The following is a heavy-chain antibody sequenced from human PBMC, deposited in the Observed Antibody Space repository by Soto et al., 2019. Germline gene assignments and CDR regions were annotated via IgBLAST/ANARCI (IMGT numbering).Heavy chain of an antibody. CDR3: ARDARGTRGFDEMDI. Sequence: ASVKVSCKASGYIFTGYHIHWVRQAPGRGLEWMGWINPNSGDTEYVQNFQGRVTMTRYTSFNLVYMEMSGLMSDDTAVYYCARDARGTRGFDEMDIWGQGTTVTVSS. V-gene: IGHV1-2*02. CDR1: GYIFTGYH. D-gene: IGHD3-9*01. CDR2: INPNSGDT. J-gene: IGHJ6*02.